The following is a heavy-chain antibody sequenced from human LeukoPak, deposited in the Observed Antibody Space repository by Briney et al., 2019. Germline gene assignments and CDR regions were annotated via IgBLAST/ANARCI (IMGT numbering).Heavy chain of an antibody. CDR2: IVQDGNEK. Sequence: GGSLRLSCAASGFTFSSYCMHWVRQAPGKGLEWVALIVQDGNEKYYVDSVKGRFTISRDNAQNSLYLEMNSLRAEDTAVYYCAGGDYFGSGSARRHWFDPWGQGTLVTVSS. D-gene: IGHD3-10*01. J-gene: IGHJ5*02. CDR1: GFTFSSYC. CDR3: AGGDYFGSGSARRHWFDP. V-gene: IGHV3-7*04.